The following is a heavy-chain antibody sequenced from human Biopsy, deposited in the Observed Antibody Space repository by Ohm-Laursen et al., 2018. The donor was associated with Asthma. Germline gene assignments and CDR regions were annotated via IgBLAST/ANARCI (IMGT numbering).Heavy chain of an antibody. D-gene: IGHD7-27*01. Sequence: SVKVSCKVSAYTFIGYHLHWVRQAPGEGLEWMGRINPNGGATIYAQKFQGRVTMTRDTSISTAYMELSRLTSDDTAVYYCARVQKSPGDRWFDPWGQGTLVTVSS. CDR1: AYTFIGYH. CDR2: INPNGGAT. CDR3: ARVQKSPGDRWFDP. V-gene: IGHV1-2*06. J-gene: IGHJ5*02.